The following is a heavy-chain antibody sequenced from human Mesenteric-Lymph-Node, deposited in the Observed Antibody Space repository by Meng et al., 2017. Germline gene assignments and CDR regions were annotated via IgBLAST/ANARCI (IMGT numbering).Heavy chain of an antibody. CDR2: IDPSSGRA. V-gene: IGHV1-46*01. Sequence: ASVKVSCKASGYTFSNYYVHWVRQAPEKGLEWMGIIDPSSGRATYAERFLGRVSMTSDTSSSTVYLELSSLRSEDTAVYYCARDENREIKSSWYDYWGQGTLVTVSS. D-gene: IGHD6-13*01. CDR1: GYTFSNYY. J-gene: IGHJ4*02. CDR3: ARDENREIKSSWYDY.